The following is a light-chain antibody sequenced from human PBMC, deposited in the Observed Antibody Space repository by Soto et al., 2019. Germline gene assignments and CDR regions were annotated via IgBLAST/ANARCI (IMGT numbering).Light chain of an antibody. J-gene: IGKJ1*01. CDR3: QQYASWT. CDR1: ETISSNL. V-gene: IGKV3-20*01. CDR2: GTS. Sequence: EIVLTQSPGTLSVSPGERATLSCRASETISSNLLAWYQQKPGQAPSLLIYGTSSRATVIPDMFSGSGSGTDFTLTISRLEPEDSATYYCQQYASWTFGQGTKVEIK.